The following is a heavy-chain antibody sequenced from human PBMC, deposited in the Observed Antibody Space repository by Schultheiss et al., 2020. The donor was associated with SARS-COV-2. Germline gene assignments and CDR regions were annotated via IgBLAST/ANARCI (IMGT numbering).Heavy chain of an antibody. CDR3: TRDDSYGYIYYYYYMDV. J-gene: IGHJ6*03. D-gene: IGHD5-18*01. CDR2: IRSKAYGGTT. Sequence: GGSLRLSCAASGFTFSDYYMSWIRQAPGKGLEWVGFIRSKAYGGTTEYAASVKGRFTISRDDSKSIAYLQMNSLKTEDTAVYYCTRDDSYGYIYYYYYMDVWGKGTTVTVSS. CDR1: GFTFSDYY. V-gene: IGHV3-49*03.